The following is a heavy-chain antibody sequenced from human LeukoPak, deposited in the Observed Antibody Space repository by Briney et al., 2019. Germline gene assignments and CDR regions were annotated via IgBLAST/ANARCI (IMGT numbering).Heavy chain of an antibody. CDR3: ARDPHYHDRSGSFV. Sequence: PSETLCLTCTVSGGSISSGDYFWSWNRQPPGKGLEWIGYIYYSGSAYYNPSLRSRVTISVDTSKNQFSLRLSPVTAADTAVYYCARDPHYHDRSGSFVWGQGTMVTVSS. CDR1: GGSISSGDYF. V-gene: IGHV4-30-4*08. D-gene: IGHD3-22*01. CDR2: IYYSGSA. J-gene: IGHJ3*01.